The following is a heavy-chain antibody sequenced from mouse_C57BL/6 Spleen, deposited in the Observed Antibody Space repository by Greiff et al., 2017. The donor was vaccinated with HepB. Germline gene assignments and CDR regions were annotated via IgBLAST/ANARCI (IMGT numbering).Heavy chain of an antibody. V-gene: IGHV14-4*01. J-gene: IGHJ1*03. CDR3: AFATVVARYFDV. Sequence: EVQLQESGAELVRPGASVKLSCTASGFNIKDDYMHWVKQRPEQGLEWIGWIDPENGDTEYASKFQGKATITADTSSNTAYLHLSSLTSEDTAVYFCAFATVVARYFDVWGTGTTVTVSS. D-gene: IGHD1-1*01. CDR2: IDPENGDT. CDR1: GFNIKDDY.